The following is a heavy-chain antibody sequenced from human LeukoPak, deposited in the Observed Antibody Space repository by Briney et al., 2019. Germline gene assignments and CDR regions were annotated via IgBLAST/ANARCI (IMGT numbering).Heavy chain of an antibody. J-gene: IGHJ3*02. CDR1: DDSFSSHY. V-gene: IGHV4-59*11. Sequence: PAETLSLTCAVSDDSFSSHYWTWIRQPPGKGLEWIGYISYIGSTNYNPSLKSRVTISIDTSKNQFSLKLSSVTAADTAVYYCARDLVTVTKGFDIWGQGTMVSVSS. CDR3: ARDLVTVTKGFDI. D-gene: IGHD4-17*01. CDR2: ISYIGST.